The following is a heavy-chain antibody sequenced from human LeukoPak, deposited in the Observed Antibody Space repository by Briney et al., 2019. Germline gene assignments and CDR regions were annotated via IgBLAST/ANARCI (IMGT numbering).Heavy chain of an antibody. Sequence: GGSLRLSCAASGFTFSTFAMIWVRQPPGKGLEWVSSIFPSGGEIHYADSVKGRFTISRDNSKNTLYLQMNSLRAEDTAVYYCAKDHFVYSSGYFDYWGQGTLVTVSS. D-gene: IGHD3-22*01. CDR3: AKDHFVYSSGYFDY. J-gene: IGHJ4*02. CDR2: IFPSGGEI. CDR1: GFTFSTFA. V-gene: IGHV3-23*01.